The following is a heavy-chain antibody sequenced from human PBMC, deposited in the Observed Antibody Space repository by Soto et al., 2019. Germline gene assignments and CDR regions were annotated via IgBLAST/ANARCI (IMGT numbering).Heavy chain of an antibody. V-gene: IGHV3-30*03. D-gene: IGHD6-19*01. Sequence: GGSLRLSCAASVFAFSTFAMDWVRQAPGKGLEWVTIISYDGNTKYYADSVKGRFTISRDNSKNTLYLQMNSLRAEDTAVYYCARDRRQWLVLGHYGLDVWGQGTTVTVSS. J-gene: IGHJ6*02. CDR2: ISYDGNTK. CDR1: VFAFSTFA. CDR3: ARDRRQWLVLGHYGLDV.